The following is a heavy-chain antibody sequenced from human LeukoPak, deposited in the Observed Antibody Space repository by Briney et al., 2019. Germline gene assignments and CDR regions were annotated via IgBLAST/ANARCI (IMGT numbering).Heavy chain of an antibody. Sequence: SETLSLTCIVSGDSINNDTYYWNWIRQPAGKGLEWIGRIYTSGSTNYNPSLKSRVTMSVDTSKNQFSLKLSSVTAADTAVYYCARDRSSGSYLGDAFDIWGQGTMVTVSS. V-gene: IGHV4-61*02. J-gene: IGHJ3*02. CDR2: IYTSGST. CDR3: ARDRSSGSYLGDAFDI. CDR1: GDSINNDTYY. D-gene: IGHD1-26*01.